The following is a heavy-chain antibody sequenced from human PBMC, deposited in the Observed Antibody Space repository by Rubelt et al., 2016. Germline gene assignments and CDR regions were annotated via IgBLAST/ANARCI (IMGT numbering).Heavy chain of an antibody. V-gene: IGHV1-18*01. CDR3: ARDLPPFRRYNWNFPLDY. CDR1: GYTFTSYG. D-gene: IGHD1-7*01. CDR2: ISAYNGHS. Sequence: QVQLVQSGAEVKKPGASVKVSCKASGYTFTSYGISWVRQDPGQGLEWMGWISAYNGHSNYAQKVWGRVAMTTDTPTSTAYMGLRSLRSDATAVDYCARDLPPFRRYNWNFPLDYWGQGTLVTVSS. J-gene: IGHJ4*02.